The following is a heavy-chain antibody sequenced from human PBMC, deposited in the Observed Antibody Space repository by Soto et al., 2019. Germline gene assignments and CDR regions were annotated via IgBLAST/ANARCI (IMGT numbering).Heavy chain of an antibody. CDR1: GGTFSSNG. D-gene: IGHD6-19*01. CDR2: VIPMFGTA. Sequence: ASVKVSCKASGGTFSSNGISWVRQAPGQGLEWMGGVIPMFGTANYAQKFEGRVTITADEYTSTAYMELSNLRSDDTAVYYCTRGPPGVAETGNYYCYYAMDVWGQGTTVTVSS. V-gene: IGHV1-69*13. CDR3: TRGPPGVAETGNYYCYYAMDV. J-gene: IGHJ6*02.